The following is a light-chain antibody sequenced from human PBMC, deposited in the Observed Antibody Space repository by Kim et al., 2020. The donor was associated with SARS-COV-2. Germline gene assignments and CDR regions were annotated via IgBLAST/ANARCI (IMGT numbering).Light chain of an antibody. V-gene: IGKV3-20*01. CDR2: GAS. J-gene: IGKJ2*01. Sequence: LSPGGRAHLSCRARPSFRSNYLAWDQQKPAPAPRVLIYGASSRATGIPDRFRGRGSGTDFPLTISRLEAEDFTVYYCQQYGSSPYTFGQGTKLEI. CDR3: QQYGSSPYT. CDR1: PSFRSNY.